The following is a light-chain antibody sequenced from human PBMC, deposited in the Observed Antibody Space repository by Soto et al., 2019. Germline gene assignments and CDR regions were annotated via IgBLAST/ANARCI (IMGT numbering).Light chain of an antibody. J-gene: IGKJ5*01. CDR2: DTS. V-gene: IGKV3-15*01. CDR3: QQYGSSLIT. CDR1: QSVSSY. Sequence: EIVLTQPPDTLSLSPGERATLSCRAVQSVSSYLAWYQQKPGQAPRLLIYDTSTRATGIPARFSGSGSGTEFTLTISSLQSEDFAVYYCQQYGSSLITFGQGTRLEIK.